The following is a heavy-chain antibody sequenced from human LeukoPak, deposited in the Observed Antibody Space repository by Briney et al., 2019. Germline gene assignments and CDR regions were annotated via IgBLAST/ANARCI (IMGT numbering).Heavy chain of an antibody. CDR3: GKEGGA. CDR1: GFTFSSFT. V-gene: IGHV3-23*01. J-gene: IGHJ5*02. CDR2: IGGRGGST. D-gene: IGHD3-16*01. Sequence: GGSLGLSCAASGFTFSSFTMTWVRQAPGKGLEWVSAIGGRGGSTYYADFLEGRFTIARDNSKDMVYLQMNSLKVEDTAIYYCGKEGGAWGQGTKVTVSS.